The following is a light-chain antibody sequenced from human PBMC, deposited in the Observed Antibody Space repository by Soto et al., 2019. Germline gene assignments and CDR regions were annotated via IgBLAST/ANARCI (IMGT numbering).Light chain of an antibody. CDR2: DAS. CDR3: QQYNSYSYT. Sequence: DIQMTQSPSTLSASVGDRVTITCRASQSIGSWLAWYQQQPGKAPKLLIYDASTLESGVSSRFSGSGSGTEFTLTISSLQFDDSATYYCQQYNSYSYTFGQGTKLEIK. J-gene: IGKJ2*01. CDR1: QSIGSW. V-gene: IGKV1-5*01.